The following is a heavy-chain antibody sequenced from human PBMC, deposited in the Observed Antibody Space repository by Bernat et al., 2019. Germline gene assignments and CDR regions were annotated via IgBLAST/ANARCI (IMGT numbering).Heavy chain of an antibody. CDR2: ISFDGSDK. D-gene: IGHD3-22*01. Sequence: QVQLVESGGGVVQPGRSLRVSCAASGFTFSSYGMHWVRQAPGKGLEWVAVISFDGSDKYYADSVKGRFTISRDNSKNTLYLQMNSLRAEDTAVYYCAKTSSGYYYESSDYWGQGSTVTVSS. CDR3: AKTSSGYYYESSDY. CDR1: GFTFSSYG. J-gene: IGHJ4*03. V-gene: IGHV3-30*18.